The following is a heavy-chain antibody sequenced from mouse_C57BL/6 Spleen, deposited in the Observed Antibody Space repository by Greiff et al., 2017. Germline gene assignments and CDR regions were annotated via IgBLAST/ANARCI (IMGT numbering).Heavy chain of an antibody. Sequence: QVQLQQPGAELVKPGASVKMSCKASGYTFTSYWITWVKQRPGQGLEWIGDIYPGSGSTNYNEKFKSKATLTVDTSSSTAYMQLSSLTSEDSAVYYCARERYYGSSYRYFDVWGTGTTVTVSS. CDR2: IYPGSGST. D-gene: IGHD1-1*01. CDR1: GYTFTSYW. V-gene: IGHV1-55*01. CDR3: ARERYYGSSYRYFDV. J-gene: IGHJ1*03.